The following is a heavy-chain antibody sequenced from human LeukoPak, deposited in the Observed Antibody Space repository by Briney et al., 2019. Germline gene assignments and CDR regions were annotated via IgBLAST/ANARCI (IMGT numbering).Heavy chain of an antibody. V-gene: IGHV3-21*01. D-gene: IGHD3-22*01. CDR1: GFTFSSYS. CDR2: ISSSSSYI. CDR3: ARSLVVATYYYYGMDV. J-gene: IGHJ6*02. Sequence: PGGSLRLSCAASGFTFSSYSMNWVRQAPGKGLEWVSSISSSSSYIYYADSVEGRFTISRDNAKNSLYLQMNSLRAEDTAVYYCARSLVVATYYYYGMDVWGQGTTVTVSS.